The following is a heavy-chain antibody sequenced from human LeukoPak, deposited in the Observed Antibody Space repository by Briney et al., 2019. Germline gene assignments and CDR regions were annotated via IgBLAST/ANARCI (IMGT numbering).Heavy chain of an antibody. J-gene: IGHJ4*02. CDR2: ISYDGSNK. CDR3: AREGLAVVVPAARTDY. CDR1: GFTFSSYA. D-gene: IGHD2-2*01. Sequence: GGSLRLSCAASGFTFSSYAMHWVRQAPGKGLEWVAVISYDGSNKYYADSVKGRFTISRDNSKDTLYLQMNSLRAEDTAVYYCAREGLAVVVPAARTDYWGQGTLVTVSS. V-gene: IGHV3-30-3*01.